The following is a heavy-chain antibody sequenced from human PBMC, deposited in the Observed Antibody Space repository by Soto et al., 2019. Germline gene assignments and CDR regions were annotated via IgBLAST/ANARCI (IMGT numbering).Heavy chain of an antibody. CDR1: GFTFDDNA. CDR3: AREGINDYNEYYFDS. CDR2: INWKSDI. J-gene: IGHJ4*02. V-gene: IGHV3-9*01. D-gene: IGHD4-4*01. Sequence: PGGSLRLSCAVSGFTFDDNAMHWVRQAPEKGLEWVSGINWKSDIGYADSVKGRFTISRDNAENSLYLQMNSLRAEDTAVYYCAREGINDYNEYYFDSWGQGTVVTVSS.